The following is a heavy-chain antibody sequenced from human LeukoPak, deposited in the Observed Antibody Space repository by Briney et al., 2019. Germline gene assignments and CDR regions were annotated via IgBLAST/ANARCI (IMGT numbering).Heavy chain of an antibody. V-gene: IGHV1-18*01. J-gene: IGHJ4*02. CDR3: ARDFRITMVRGVIIRKTPFDY. Sequence: RASVKVSCKASGYTFTSYGISWVRQAPGQGLEWMGWISAYNGNTNYAQKLQGRVTMTTDTSTSTAYMELRSLGSDDTAVYYCARDFRITMVRGVIIRKTPFDYWGQGTLVTVSS. D-gene: IGHD3-10*01. CDR2: ISAYNGNT. CDR1: GYTFTSYG.